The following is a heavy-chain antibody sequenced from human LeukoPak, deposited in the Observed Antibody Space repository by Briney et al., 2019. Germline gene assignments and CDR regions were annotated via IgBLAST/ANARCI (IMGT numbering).Heavy chain of an antibody. CDR3: ARGGISIFGVVIYMDV. V-gene: IGHV3-23*01. Sequence: PGGSPRLSCAASGFTFSSYAMSWVRQAPGKGLEWVSAISGSGGSTYYADSVKGRFTISRDNSKNTLYLQMNSLRAEDTALYYCARGGISIFGVVIYMDVWGKGTTVTVSS. CDR2: ISGSGGST. J-gene: IGHJ6*03. D-gene: IGHD3-3*01. CDR1: GFTFSSYA.